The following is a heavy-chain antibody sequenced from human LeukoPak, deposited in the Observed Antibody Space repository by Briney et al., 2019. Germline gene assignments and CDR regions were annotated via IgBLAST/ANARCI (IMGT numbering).Heavy chain of an antibody. D-gene: IGHD3-22*01. CDR2: INPNSGGT. V-gene: IGHV1-2*02. J-gene: IGHJ5*02. Sequence: GASVKVSCKASGYTFTGYYMHWVRQALGQGLEWMGWINPNSGGTNYAQKFQGRVTMTRDTSISTAYMELSRLRSDDTAVYYCARAGTTMIVSNWFDPWGQGTLVTVSS. CDR3: ARAGTTMIVSNWFDP. CDR1: GYTFTGYY.